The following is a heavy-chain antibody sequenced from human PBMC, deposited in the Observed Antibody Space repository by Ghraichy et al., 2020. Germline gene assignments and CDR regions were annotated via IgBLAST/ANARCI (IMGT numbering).Heavy chain of an antibody. CDR3: AKDSKEGFLDPYYYYGMDV. Sequence: GGSLRLSCAASGFTFSSYAMSWVRQAPGKGLEWVSAISGSGGSTYYADSVKGRFTISRDNSKNTLYLQMNSLRAEDTAVYYCAKDSKEGFLDPYYYYGMDVWGQGTTVTVSS. J-gene: IGHJ6*02. CDR2: ISGSGGST. D-gene: IGHD3/OR15-3a*01. CDR1: GFTFSSYA. V-gene: IGHV3-23*01.